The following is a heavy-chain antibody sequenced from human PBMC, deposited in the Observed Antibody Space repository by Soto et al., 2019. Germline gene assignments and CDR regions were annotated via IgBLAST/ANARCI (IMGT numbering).Heavy chain of an antibody. D-gene: IGHD3-10*01. CDR2: IIPIFGTA. Sequence: ASVKVSCKASGYTFTSYGISWVRQAPGQGLEWMGGIIPIFGTANYAQKFQGRVTITADESTSTAYMELSSLRSEDTAVYYCARNPYYGSGSYYSAYYYYGMDVWGQGTTVTVSS. V-gene: IGHV1-69*13. CDR3: ARNPYYGSGSYYSAYYYYGMDV. CDR1: GYTFTSYG. J-gene: IGHJ6*02.